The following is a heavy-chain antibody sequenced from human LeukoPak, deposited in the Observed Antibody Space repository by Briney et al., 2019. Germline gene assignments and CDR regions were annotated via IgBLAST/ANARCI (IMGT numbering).Heavy chain of an antibody. D-gene: IGHD5-24*01. CDR3: AKSGYNRFDY. CDR2: IRYDESNK. V-gene: IGHV3-30*02. CDR1: AFSFNTFP. J-gene: IGHJ4*02. Sequence: PGGSLRLSCAASAFSFNTFPMHWVRQAPGKGLEWVAFIRYDESNKYYADSVKGWFTISRDNSKNTLYLQMNSLRAEDTAVYYCAKSGYNRFDYWGQGTLVTVSS.